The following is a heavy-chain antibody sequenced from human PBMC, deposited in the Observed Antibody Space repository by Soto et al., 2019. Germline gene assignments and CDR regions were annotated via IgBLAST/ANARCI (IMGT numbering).Heavy chain of an antibody. CDR3: ARSKPVAEFDP. CDR1: GYTFTGYY. Sequence: ASVKVSCKASGYTFTGYYIHWVRQAPGQGLEWMGWINPNSGGTNYAQKFQGWVTMTRDTSISTAYMELSRLRSDDTAVYYCARSKPVAEFDPWGQGTLVTVSS. J-gene: IGHJ5*02. CDR2: INPNSGGT. V-gene: IGHV1-2*04.